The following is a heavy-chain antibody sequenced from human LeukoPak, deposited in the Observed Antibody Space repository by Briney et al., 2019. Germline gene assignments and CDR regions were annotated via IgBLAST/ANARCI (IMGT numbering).Heavy chain of an antibody. CDR1: GYSFTSYW. Sequence: GESRKVSCKGSGYSFTSYWIGWVGQMPGKGLGWMGMIYPGDSDTRYSPSVQGQVTISADKSISTAYLQWSSLKASATAMYYCARHGDTAIPDDYGMDVWGKGTTVTVSS. CDR2: IYPGDSDT. CDR3: ARHGDTAIPDDYGMDV. V-gene: IGHV5-51*01. D-gene: IGHD5-18*01. J-gene: IGHJ6*04.